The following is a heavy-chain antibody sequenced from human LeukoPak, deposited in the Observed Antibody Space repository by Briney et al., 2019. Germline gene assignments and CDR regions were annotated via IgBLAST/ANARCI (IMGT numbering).Heavy chain of an antibody. J-gene: IGHJ4*02. CDR3: ARGEGYCSGGSCYRGSDY. V-gene: IGHV3-21*01. CDR2: ISSSSSYI. D-gene: IGHD2-15*01. Sequence: GGSLRLSCAASGFTFSSYSMNWVRQAPGKGLEWVSSISSSSSYIYYADSVKGRFTISRGNAKNSLYLQMNSLRAEDTAVYYCARGEGYCSGGSCYRGSDYWGQGTLVTVSS. CDR1: GFTFSSYS.